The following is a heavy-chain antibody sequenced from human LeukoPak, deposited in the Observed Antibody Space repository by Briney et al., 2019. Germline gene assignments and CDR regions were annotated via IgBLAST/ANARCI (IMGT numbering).Heavy chain of an antibody. D-gene: IGHD3-3*01. V-gene: IGHV1-69*04. J-gene: IGHJ5*02. CDR1: GGTFSSYA. CDR3: AREVEKGEWLSPKPDFDP. CDR2: IIPIFGIA. Sequence: GASVKVSCKASGGTFSSYAISWVRQAPGQGLEWMGRIIPIFGIANYAQKFQGRVTMTRNTSISTAYMELSSLRSEDTAVYYCAREVEKGEWLSPKPDFDPWGQGTLVTVSS.